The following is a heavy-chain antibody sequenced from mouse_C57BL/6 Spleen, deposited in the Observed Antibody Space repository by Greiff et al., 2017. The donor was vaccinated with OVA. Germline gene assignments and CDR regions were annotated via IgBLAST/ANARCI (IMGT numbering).Heavy chain of an antibody. Sequence: EVHLVESGGGLVKPGGSLKLSCAASGFTFSDYGMHWVRQAPEKGLEWVAYISSGSSTIYYADTVKGRFTISRDNAKNTLFLQMTSLRSEDTAMYYCARLNYDYYYFDYWGQGTTLTVSS. V-gene: IGHV5-17*01. CDR1: GFTFSDYG. D-gene: IGHD2-4*01. CDR2: ISSGSSTI. CDR3: ARLNYDYYYFDY. J-gene: IGHJ2*01.